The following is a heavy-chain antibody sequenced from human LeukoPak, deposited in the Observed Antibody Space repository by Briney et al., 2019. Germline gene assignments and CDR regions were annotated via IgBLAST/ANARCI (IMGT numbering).Heavy chain of an antibody. D-gene: IGHD2-21*02. CDR2: ISSSSSYI. CDR1: GFTFSSYN. V-gene: IGHV3-21*01. CDR3: ANRCDGDCFVAFDI. Sequence: GGSLRLSCAASGFTFSSYNMNWVRQAPGKGLEWVSSISSSSSYIYYADSVKGRFTISRDNAKNSLFLQMNSLRAEDTAVYYCANRCDGDCFVAFDIWGQGTMVTVSS. J-gene: IGHJ3*02.